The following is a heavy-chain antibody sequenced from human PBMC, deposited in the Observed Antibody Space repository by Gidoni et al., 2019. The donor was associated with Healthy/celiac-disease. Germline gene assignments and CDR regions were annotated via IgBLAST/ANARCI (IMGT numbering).Heavy chain of an antibody. J-gene: IGHJ6*03. CDR3: ARGLGGSGGSLYYYYRDV. CDR1: GYTFTSYA. Sequence: QVQLVQPGAEVKKPGASVKVSCNASGYTFTSYARHRVRQAPGQRLEWLGWINVGNGNTKYSQKFQGRVSITRDTSASTAYMELSSLRYEYTAVYYCARGLGGSGGSLYYYYRDVWGKGTTVTVSS. D-gene: IGHD1-26*01. V-gene: IGHV1-3*01. CDR2: INVGNGNT.